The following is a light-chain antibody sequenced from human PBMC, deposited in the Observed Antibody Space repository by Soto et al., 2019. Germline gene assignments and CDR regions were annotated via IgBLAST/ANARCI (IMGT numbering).Light chain of an antibody. CDR3: QQYNRYSLT. CDR1: QSISSW. CDR2: DAS. J-gene: IGKJ4*01. V-gene: IGKV1-5*01. Sequence: DILMPQSPSTLSASVGDRVTITCRASQSISSWLAWYQQKPGKAPKLLIYDASSLESGVPSRFSGSGSDTEFTLTINNLQPDDFATYHCQQYNRYSLTFGGGTKVEIK.